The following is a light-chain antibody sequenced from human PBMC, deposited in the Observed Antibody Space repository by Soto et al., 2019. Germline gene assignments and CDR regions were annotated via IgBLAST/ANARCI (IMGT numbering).Light chain of an antibody. V-gene: IGLV2-23*01. Sequence: QSALTQPASVSGSPGQSITISCTGTSSDVGSYKLVSWYQQHPDKAPKLIIYEGNKRPSGVSNRFSGSKSGDTASLTISGLQAEDEADYYCCSYAGDSADVVFGGGIKLTVL. CDR3: CSYAGDSADVV. J-gene: IGLJ2*01. CDR2: EGN. CDR1: SSDVGSYKL.